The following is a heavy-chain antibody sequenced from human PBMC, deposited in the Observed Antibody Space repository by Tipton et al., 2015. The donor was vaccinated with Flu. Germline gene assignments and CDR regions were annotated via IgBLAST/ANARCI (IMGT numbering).Heavy chain of an antibody. J-gene: IGHJ5*02. CDR2: IYYSGST. CDR1: GGSISSDDYY. V-gene: IGHV4-30-4*01. D-gene: IGHD3-10*01. CDR3: ARDLDYSGSGSPRYFDP. Sequence: LRLSCTVSGGSISSDDYYWSWIRQPPGKGLEWIGYIYYSGSTFYNSSLKSRVTISLDTPKNQFSLKLRSVTAADTAVYYCARDLDYSGSGSPRYFDPWGQGTLVIVSS.